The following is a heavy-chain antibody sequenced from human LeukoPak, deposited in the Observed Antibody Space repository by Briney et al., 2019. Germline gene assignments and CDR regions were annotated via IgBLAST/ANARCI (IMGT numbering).Heavy chain of an antibody. Sequence: GGSLRLSCADSGFTFSSYSMNWVRQAPGKGLEWVSSISSTSIYIYYADSVKGRFTISRDNAKNSLYLQMNSLRAEDTAVYYCARDFTFDYWGQGTLVTVSS. V-gene: IGHV3-21*01. CDR1: GFTFSSYS. J-gene: IGHJ4*02. D-gene: IGHD3-16*01. CDR2: ISSTSIYI. CDR3: ARDFTFDY.